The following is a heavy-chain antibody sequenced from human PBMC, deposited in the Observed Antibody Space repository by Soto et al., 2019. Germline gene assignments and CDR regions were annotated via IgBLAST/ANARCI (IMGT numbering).Heavy chain of an antibody. CDR2: IHDDGSIT. D-gene: IGHD6-13*01. Sequence: GGSLRLSCAASGFTFSSYWMHWVRQAPGKGLVWVARIHDDGSITDYADSVKGRFTISRDNAKNTLYLQMNSLRAEDTAVYYCGRVPAAAAGIGIEHGCQGIMVTISS. V-gene: IGHV3-74*01. J-gene: IGHJ1*01. CDR3: GRVPAAAAGIGIEH. CDR1: GFTFSSYW.